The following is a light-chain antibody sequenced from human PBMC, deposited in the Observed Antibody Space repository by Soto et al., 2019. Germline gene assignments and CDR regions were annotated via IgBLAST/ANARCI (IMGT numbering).Light chain of an antibody. V-gene: IGLV7-43*01. CDR1: TGAVTSGYY. Sequence: QTVVTQEPSLTVSPGGTVTLTCASSTGAVTSGYYPSWFQQKPGQAPKPLIYSTSNKHSRTPARFSGSLLGGKAALTLSGVQPEDEAEYYCLLYYGGAVVFGGGTKLTVL. CDR2: STS. J-gene: IGLJ2*01. CDR3: LLYYGGAVV.